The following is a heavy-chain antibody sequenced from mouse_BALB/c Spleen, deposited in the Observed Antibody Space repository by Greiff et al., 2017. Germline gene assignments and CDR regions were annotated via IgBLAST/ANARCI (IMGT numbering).Heavy chain of an antibody. Sequence: SGAELVRPGSSVKISCKASGYAFSSYWMNWVKQRPGQGLEWIGQIYPGDGDTNYNGKFKGKATLTADKSSSTAYMQLSSLTSEDSAVYFCARNRYDEYAMDYWGQGTSVTVSS. CDR2: IYPGDGDT. J-gene: IGHJ4*01. D-gene: IGHD2-14*01. CDR3: ARNRYDEYAMDY. CDR1: GYAFSSYW. V-gene: IGHV1-80*01.